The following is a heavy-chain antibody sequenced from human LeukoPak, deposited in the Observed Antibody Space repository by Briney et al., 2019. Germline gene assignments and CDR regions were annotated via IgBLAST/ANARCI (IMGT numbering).Heavy chain of an antibody. V-gene: IGHV3-23*01. J-gene: IGHJ6*02. D-gene: IGHD6-19*01. CDR3: AKDRSDNSSWYCMDV. CDR2: ISGSGDTT. CDR1: GFSVSSNY. Sequence: PGGSLILSCAASGFSVSSNYMGWVRQAPGKGPEWVSGISGSGDTTYYADSVKGRFTISRDNSKNTLYLQMNSLGAEDTAVYYCAKDRSDNSSWYCMDVWGQGTTVTVSS.